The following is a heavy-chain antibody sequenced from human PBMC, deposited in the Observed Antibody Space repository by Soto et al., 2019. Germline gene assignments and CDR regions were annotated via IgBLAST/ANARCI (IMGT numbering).Heavy chain of an antibody. CDR3: ARSPFYGDKLEY. Sequence: SGPTLVNPTQTLTLTCTFSGFSLNTGGVGVGWIRQPPGKALEWLAVIYWDGDKRYSPSLKSRLTITKDTSNNQVVLTMTNMDPVDTATYYCARSPFYGDKLEYWGQGTLVTVSS. V-gene: IGHV2-5*02. D-gene: IGHD4-17*01. CDR1: GFSLNTGGVG. J-gene: IGHJ4*02. CDR2: IYWDGDK.